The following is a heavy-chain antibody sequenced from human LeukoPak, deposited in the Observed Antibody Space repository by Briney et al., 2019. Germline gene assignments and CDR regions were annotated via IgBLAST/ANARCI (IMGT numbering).Heavy chain of an antibody. V-gene: IGHV4-59*01. CDR3: ARENYYGSGSYSVY. Sequence: SETLSLTCTVSGGSISSYYWSWIRQPPGKGLEWIGYIYYSGSTNYNPSLKSRVTISVDTSKNQFSLKLSSVTAADTAVYYCARENYYGSGSYSVYWGQGTLGTVSS. D-gene: IGHD3-10*01. CDR2: IYYSGST. J-gene: IGHJ4*02. CDR1: GGSISSYY.